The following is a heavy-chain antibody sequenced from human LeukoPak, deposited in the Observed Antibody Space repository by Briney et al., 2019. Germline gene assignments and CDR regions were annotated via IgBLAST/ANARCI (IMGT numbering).Heavy chain of an antibody. CDR1: GYTFTTYA. CDR3: ARDSAYRNALDAVDI. Sequence: GASVKVSCKASGYTFTTYAMNWVRQAPGQGLEWMGWISGNNGNTNYAQNLQGRVIMTTDPSTSTAYMEVRSLRSDDTAVYYCARDSAYRNALDAVDIWGQGTVVTVSS. D-gene: IGHD5-18*01. V-gene: IGHV1-18*01. CDR2: ISGNNGNT. J-gene: IGHJ3*02.